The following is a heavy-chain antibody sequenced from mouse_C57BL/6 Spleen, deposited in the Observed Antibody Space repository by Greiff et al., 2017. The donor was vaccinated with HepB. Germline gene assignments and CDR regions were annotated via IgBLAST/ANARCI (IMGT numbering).Heavy chain of an antibody. Sequence: EVKLVESGGGLVKPGGSLKLSCAASGFTFSSYAMSWVRQTPEKRLEWVATISDGGSSTYYPDNVKGRFTISRDNAKNNLYLQMSHLKSEDTAMYYCAREDDYDGFAYWGQGTLVTVSA. J-gene: IGHJ3*01. CDR3: AREDDYDGFAY. CDR2: ISDGGSST. D-gene: IGHD2-4*01. V-gene: IGHV5-4*01. CDR1: GFTFSSYA.